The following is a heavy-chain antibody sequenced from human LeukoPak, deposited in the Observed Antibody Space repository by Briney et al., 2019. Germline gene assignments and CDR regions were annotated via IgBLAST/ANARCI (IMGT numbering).Heavy chain of an antibody. V-gene: IGHV3-30*02. CDR2: IRYDGSNK. CDR1: GFTLSSYG. CDR3: AKDLNDYGGTAFDY. Sequence: AGGSLRLSCAASGFTLSSYGMHWVRQAPGKGLEWVAFIRYDGSNKYYADSVKGRFTISRDNSKNTLYLQMDSLRAEDTAVYYCAKDLNDYGGTAFDYWGQGTLVTVSS. D-gene: IGHD4-23*01. J-gene: IGHJ4*02.